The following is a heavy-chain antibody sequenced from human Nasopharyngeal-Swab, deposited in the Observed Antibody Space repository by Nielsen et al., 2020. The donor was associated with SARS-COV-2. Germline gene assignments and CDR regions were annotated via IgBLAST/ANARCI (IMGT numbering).Heavy chain of an antibody. CDR1: GYTFTGYY. J-gene: IGHJ5*02. Sequence: ASVKVSCKASGYTFTGYYMHWVRQAPGQGLEWMGRINPNSGGTNYAQKFQGRVTMTRDTSISTAYMELSRLRSDDTAVYYCARVLYSSGGWFDPWGQGTQVTVSS. CDR2: INPNSGGT. D-gene: IGHD6-19*01. V-gene: IGHV1-2*06. CDR3: ARVLYSSGGWFDP.